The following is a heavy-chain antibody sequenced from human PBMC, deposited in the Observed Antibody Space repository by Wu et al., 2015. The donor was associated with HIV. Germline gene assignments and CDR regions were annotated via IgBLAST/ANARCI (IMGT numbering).Heavy chain of an antibody. CDR2: IIPQNGDT. D-gene: IGHD4-17*01. CDR1: GFTFNNYI. V-gene: IGHV1-18*01. J-gene: IGHJ4*02. CDR3: ARDLIPHDYGDPFDY. Sequence: QVQLVQVRVEAQKPGASVKVSCQASGFTFNNYIIAWVRQVPGQGLEWMGWIIPQNGDTGLSPKVQNRVTLTTDTSTSTAYMELRSLRSDDTAVYYCARDLIPHDYGDPFDYWGQGTLVTVSS.